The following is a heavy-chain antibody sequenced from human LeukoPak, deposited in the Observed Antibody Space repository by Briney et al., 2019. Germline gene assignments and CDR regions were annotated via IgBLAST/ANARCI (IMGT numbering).Heavy chain of an antibody. Sequence: GGSLRLSCAASGFTFNSYAMSWPRQAPGKGLEWVSGINYSGGSTFYADSVKGRFTISRDNSKNTLYLQMNSLRAEDTALYYCAKVVAGDYSPFDYWGQGTLVTVSS. J-gene: IGHJ4*02. V-gene: IGHV3-23*01. D-gene: IGHD4-17*01. CDR1: GFTFNSYA. CDR2: INYSGGST. CDR3: AKVVAGDYSPFDY.